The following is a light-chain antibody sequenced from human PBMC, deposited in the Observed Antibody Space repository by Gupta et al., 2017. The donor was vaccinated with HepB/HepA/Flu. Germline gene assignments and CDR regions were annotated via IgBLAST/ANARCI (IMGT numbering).Light chain of an antibody. CDR2: AAS. CDR1: QGIRND. CDR3: LQHRSYPWT. V-gene: IGKV1-17*01. J-gene: IGKJ1*01. Sequence: ITCRASQGIRNDLAWYQQKPGKAPNRLIYAASSLPRGVPSRFRGSGSGTEFTLTISSLQPEDFASYYCLQHRSYPWTFGQGTKVEIK.